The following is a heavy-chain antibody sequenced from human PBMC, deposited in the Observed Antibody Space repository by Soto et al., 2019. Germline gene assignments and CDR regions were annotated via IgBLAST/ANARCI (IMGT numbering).Heavy chain of an antibody. Sequence: GGSLRLSCAASGFTFSSYSMNWVRQAPGKGLEWVSYISSSSSTIYYADSVKGRFTISRDNAKNSLYLQMNSLRAEDTAVYYCARDELAANTAMVTYFDYWGQGTLVTVSS. CDR2: ISSSSSTI. J-gene: IGHJ4*02. CDR3: ARDELAANTAMVTYFDY. V-gene: IGHV3-48*01. CDR1: GFTFSSYS. D-gene: IGHD5-18*01.